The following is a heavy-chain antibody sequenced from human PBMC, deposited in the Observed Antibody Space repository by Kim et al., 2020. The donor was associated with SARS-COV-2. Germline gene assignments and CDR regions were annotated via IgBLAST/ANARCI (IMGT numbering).Heavy chain of an antibody. J-gene: IGHJ4*02. D-gene: IGHD6-19*01. CDR3: ARVRYSSWFDY. CDR2: T. Sequence: TNKNPSLRRRVTISVDTSKNQFSLKLSSGAAAATAVYYCARVRYSSWFDYWGQGTLVTVSS. V-gene: IGHV4-34*01.